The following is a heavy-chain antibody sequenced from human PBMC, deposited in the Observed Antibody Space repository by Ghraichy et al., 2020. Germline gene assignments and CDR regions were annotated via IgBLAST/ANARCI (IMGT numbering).Heavy chain of an antibody. Sequence: GGSLRLSCAASGFNFSDYYMSWIRQAPGMGLEWVSYISQSSRFTNYADSVKGRFTISRDSAKNSLYLQMNSLRADDTAVYFCARGGRDVFDIWGQGTMVTVSS. CDR1: GFNFSDYY. J-gene: IGHJ3*02. V-gene: IGHV3-11*06. CDR2: ISQSSRFT. CDR3: ARGGRDVFDI.